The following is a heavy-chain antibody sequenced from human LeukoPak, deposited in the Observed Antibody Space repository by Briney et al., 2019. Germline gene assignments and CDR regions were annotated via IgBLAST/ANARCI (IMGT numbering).Heavy chain of an antibody. CDR1: GFTFSSYW. Sequence: GGSLRLSCAASGFTFSSYWMNWARQAPGKGLEWVASINHNGNVNYYVDSVKGRFTISRDNAENSLYLQINSLRAEDTAIYYCARTVDIAMVTIDYWGQGTLVTVSS. D-gene: IGHD5-18*01. V-gene: IGHV3-7*01. CDR3: ARTVDIAMVTIDY. CDR2: INHNGNVN. J-gene: IGHJ4*02.